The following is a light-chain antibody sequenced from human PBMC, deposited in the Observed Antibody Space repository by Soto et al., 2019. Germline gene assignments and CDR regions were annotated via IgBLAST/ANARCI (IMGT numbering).Light chain of an antibody. J-gene: IGLJ2*01. CDR1: RSDVGAYNY. CDR3: SSYAGTSMV. V-gene: IGLV2-8*01. Sequence: QSALTRPPSASGSPGQSVPISCTGTRSDVGAYNYVSWYQQHPGKAPKLIIYEVTKRPSGVPDRFSGSKSGNTASLTVSGLQAGDEAAYYCSSYAGTSMVCGGGTTLHVL. CDR2: EVT.